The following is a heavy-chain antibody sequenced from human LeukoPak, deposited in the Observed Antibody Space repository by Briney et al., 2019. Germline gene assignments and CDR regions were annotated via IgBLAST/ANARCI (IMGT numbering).Heavy chain of an antibody. CDR3: ARPWGAKPMEPFDY. CDR1: GGSISSYY. Sequence: SETLSLTCTVSGGSISSYYWSWIRQPAGKGLEWIGRIYTSGSTNYNPSLKSRVTMSVDTSKNQFSLKLSSVTAADTAVYYCARPWGAKPMEPFDYWGQGTLVTVSS. V-gene: IGHV4-4*07. D-gene: IGHD3-16*01. CDR2: IYTSGST. J-gene: IGHJ4*02.